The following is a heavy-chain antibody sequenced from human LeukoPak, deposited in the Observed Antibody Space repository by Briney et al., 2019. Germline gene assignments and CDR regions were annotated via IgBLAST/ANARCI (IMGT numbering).Heavy chain of an antibody. Sequence: GGSLRLSCAAYGFTFSSYSMNWVRQAPGKGLEWVSFISTSSSYIYYADSVKGRFTISRDNAKNSLYLQMNSLRTEDTAVYYCARDRERSLQRGMDVWGKGTSVTVSS. CDR3: ARDRERSLQRGMDV. J-gene: IGHJ6*03. CDR2: ISTSSSYI. CDR1: GFTFSSYS. D-gene: IGHD5-24*01. V-gene: IGHV3-21*01.